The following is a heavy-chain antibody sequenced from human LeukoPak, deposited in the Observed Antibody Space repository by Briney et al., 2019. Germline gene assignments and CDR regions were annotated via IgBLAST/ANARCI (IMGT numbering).Heavy chain of an antibody. CDR3: AKDFGWLLSY. J-gene: IGHJ4*02. D-gene: IGHD3-9*01. Sequence: GGSLRLSCAASGFTFSSYAMSWVRQAPGKGLEWVSTITGSGGSTFYADSVKGRFTISGDNSKNTLYLQMNSLRAEDTAVYYCAKDFGWLLSYWGQGTLVTVSS. V-gene: IGHV3-23*01. CDR1: GFTFSSYA. CDR2: ITGSGGST.